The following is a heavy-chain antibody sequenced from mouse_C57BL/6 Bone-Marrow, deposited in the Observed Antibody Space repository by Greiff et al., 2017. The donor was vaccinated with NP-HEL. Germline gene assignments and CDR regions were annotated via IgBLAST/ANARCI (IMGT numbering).Heavy chain of an antibody. CDR3: AIDGYYRGAMDY. D-gene: IGHD2-3*01. CDR2: IDPSDSYT. J-gene: IGHJ4*01. CDR1: GYTFTSYW. V-gene: IGHV1-59*01. Sequence: VQLQQPGAELVRPGTSVKLSCKASGYTFTSYWMHWVKQRPGQGLEWIGVIDPSDSYTNYNQKFKGKATLTVDTSSSTAYMQLSSLTSEDSAVYYCAIDGYYRGAMDYWGQGTSVTVSS.